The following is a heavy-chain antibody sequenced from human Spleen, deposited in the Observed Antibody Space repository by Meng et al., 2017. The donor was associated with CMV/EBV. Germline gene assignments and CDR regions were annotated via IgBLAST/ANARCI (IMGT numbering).Heavy chain of an antibody. D-gene: IGHD2-8*02. V-gene: IGHV3-21*04. CDR3: AKEGRLVAPWE. Sequence: GESLKISCAASGFTFSSYSMNWVRQAPGKGLEWVSSISSSSSYIYYADSVKGRFTISRDNAKNSLYLQMNSLRAEDTAVYYCAKEGRLVAPWEWGQGTLVTVSS. CDR1: GFTFSSYS. CDR2: ISSSSSYI. J-gene: IGHJ4*02.